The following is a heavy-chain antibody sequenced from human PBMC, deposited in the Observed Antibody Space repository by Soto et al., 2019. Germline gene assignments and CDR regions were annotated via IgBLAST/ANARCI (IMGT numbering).Heavy chain of an antibody. D-gene: IGHD1-26*01. CDR2: INPNSGGT. CDR3: ARAPPISGSYWSYFDY. Sequence: ASVKVSCKASGYTLTGYYMHWVRQAPGQGLEWMGWINPNSGGTNYAQKFQGWVTMTRDTSISTAYMELSRLRSDDTAVYYCARAPPISGSYWSYFDYWGPGTLVTVSS. J-gene: IGHJ4*02. V-gene: IGHV1-2*04. CDR1: GYTLTGYY.